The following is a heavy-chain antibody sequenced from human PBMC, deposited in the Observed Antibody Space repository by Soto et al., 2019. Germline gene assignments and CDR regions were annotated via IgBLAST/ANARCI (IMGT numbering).Heavy chain of an antibody. CDR2: IYATEST. CDR1: GASISGYY. D-gene: IGHD1-1*01. V-gene: IGHV4-4*07. J-gene: IGHJ5*02. Sequence: SETLSLTRTVSGASISGYYWSCIRKSAGKGLEWIGRIYATESTDYSPSRKRRVMMSVDTSKKQFSLKLRFVTAADTSVYYCVRDGTKTLRAWFDLWGQGISVTVS. CDR3: VRDGTKTLRAWFDL.